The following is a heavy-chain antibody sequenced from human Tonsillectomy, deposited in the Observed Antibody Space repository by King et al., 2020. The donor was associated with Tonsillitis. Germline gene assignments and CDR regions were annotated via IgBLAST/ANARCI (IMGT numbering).Heavy chain of an antibody. CDR1: GISFSSYG. Sequence: VQLVESGGGVVQPGRSLRLSCAASGISFSSYGMHWVRQAPGKGLEWVAVISYDGSNKYYADSVKGRFTISRDNSKNTLYLTINSLRAEDTAFYYCAAGLSLGYCSGGSCQSYYFDSWGQGTLVTVSS. CDR2: ISYDGSNK. J-gene: IGHJ4*02. V-gene: IGHV3-33*05. D-gene: IGHD2-15*01. CDR3: AAGLSLGYCSGGSCQSYYFDS.